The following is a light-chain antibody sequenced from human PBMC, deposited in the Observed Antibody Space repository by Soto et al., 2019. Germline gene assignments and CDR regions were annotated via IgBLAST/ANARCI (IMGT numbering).Light chain of an antibody. Sequence: EILMTQSPATLSVSPGERVTFSCRASQSVSYYLAWYQQKPGQAPRLLIYDASTRATGVPVRFSGSGSGTDFTLTISRLEPEDFAVYYCQQYGSSRTFGQGTKVDIK. CDR1: QSVSYY. CDR2: DAS. V-gene: IGKV3-20*01. CDR3: QQYGSSRT. J-gene: IGKJ1*01.